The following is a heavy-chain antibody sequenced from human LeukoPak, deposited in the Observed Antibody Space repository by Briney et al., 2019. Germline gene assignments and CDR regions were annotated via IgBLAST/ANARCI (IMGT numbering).Heavy chain of an antibody. CDR2: IDPSDSYT. CDR1: EYSVTNYW. V-gene: IGHV5-10-1*01. D-gene: IGHD4-11*01. CDR3: ARHAPVPTVTDYYYAMDV. J-gene: IGHJ6*04. Sequence: GESLMVSCKGFEYSVTNYWIGWVRQMAREDLEWMGRIDPSDSYTNYSPSFQGHVTISADKSISTTYLQWSSLKASDTAMYYCARHAPVPTVTDYYYAMDVWGKGTTVTVSS.